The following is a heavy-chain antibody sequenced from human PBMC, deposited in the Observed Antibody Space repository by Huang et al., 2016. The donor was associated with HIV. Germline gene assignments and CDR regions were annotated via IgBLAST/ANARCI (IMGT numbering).Heavy chain of an antibody. V-gene: IGHV4-39*01. J-gene: IGHJ6*03. D-gene: IGHD3-10*01. CDR2: IYYTVTT. CDR3: ARHREGPVAYYSGWGSHLNYMDV. CDR1: GGSIRSSDYH. Sequence: QLLLQESGPGLVRPSEALALTCAVSGGSIRSSDYHWGWIRQPPGKGLGWVGSIYYTVTTHYSPSLKGRGTIAVDTSKNLFFLNLTSMTAADTAVYYCARHREGPVAYYSGWGSHLNYMDVWGRGRTVVVSS.